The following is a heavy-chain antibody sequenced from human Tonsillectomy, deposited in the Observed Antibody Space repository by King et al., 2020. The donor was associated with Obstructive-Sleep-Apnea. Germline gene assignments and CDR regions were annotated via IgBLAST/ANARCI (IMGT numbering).Heavy chain of an antibody. D-gene: IGHD6-13*01. CDR3: AHSRAYRSGWYRIGN. CDR2: IYWDDDK. J-gene: IGHJ4*01. V-gene: IGHV2-5*02. Sequence: ITLKESGPTLVKPTQTLTLTCTFSGFSVIDRGVGVAWIRQPPGKALEWLALIYWDDDKRYNPSLKNSLTLTKDTSRNQVVLSMTNMDPVDTATYYCAHSRAYRSGWYRIGNGGQGTLVTVSS. CDR1: GFSVIDRGVG.